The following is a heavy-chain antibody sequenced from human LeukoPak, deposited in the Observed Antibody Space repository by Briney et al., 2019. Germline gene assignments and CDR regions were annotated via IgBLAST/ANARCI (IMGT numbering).Heavy chain of an antibody. Sequence: SETLSLTCAVSGGSVSSGGISWTWIRQSPGMGLEWIGYIFHSGSTYYNPSLKSRVTISVDTSKNQFSLKLSSVTAADTAVYYCARQTTTYYDFWSGYYMGDYFDYWGQGTLVTVSS. CDR2: IFHSGST. CDR1: GGSVSSGGIS. CDR3: ARQTTTYYDFWSGYYMGDYFDY. V-gene: IGHV4-30-2*03. J-gene: IGHJ4*02. D-gene: IGHD3-3*01.